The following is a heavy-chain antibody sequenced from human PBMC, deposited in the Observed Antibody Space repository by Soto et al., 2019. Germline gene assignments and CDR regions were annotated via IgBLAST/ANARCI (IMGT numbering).Heavy chain of an antibody. CDR2: IKVDGGEK. CDR1: GVTFSSYG. V-gene: IGHV3-7*03. J-gene: IGHJ4*02. Sequence: AGSLRLSCAASGVTFSSYGMSWVRQARGKGREWVANIKVDGGEKYYVDSVRGRFTISRDNAKNSLYLQMNSLRAEDTAVYYCASGHLDILTGHTTPAPFDYWGQGTQVTVSS. D-gene: IGHD3-9*01. CDR3: ASGHLDILTGHTTPAPFDY.